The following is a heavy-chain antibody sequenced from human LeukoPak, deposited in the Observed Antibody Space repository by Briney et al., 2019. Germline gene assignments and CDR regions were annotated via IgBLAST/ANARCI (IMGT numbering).Heavy chain of an antibody. CDR3: ARRYRSGGSCYGYFDY. D-gene: IGHD2-15*01. CDR1: GGSISSGGYY. Sequence: SQTLSLTCTVSGGSISSGGYYWSWIRQHPGKGLEWIGYIYYSGSTYYNPSLKSRVTISVDTSKNQFSLKLSSVTAADTAVYYCARRYRSGGSCYGYFDYWGQGTLVTVSS. J-gene: IGHJ4*02. CDR2: IYYSGST. V-gene: IGHV4-31*03.